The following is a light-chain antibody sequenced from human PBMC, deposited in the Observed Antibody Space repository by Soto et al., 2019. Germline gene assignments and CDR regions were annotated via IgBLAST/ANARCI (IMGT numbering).Light chain of an antibody. CDR1: SSNVGNYNS. Sequence: QSALTQPASVSGSPGQSIAISCTGTSSNVGNYNSVSWYQQSPGKAPKLIIYEGNKRPSGISYRFSGSKSGNTASLTISGLQAEDEADYYCCSYAGSDTWVFGGGTKLTVL. CDR2: EGN. J-gene: IGLJ3*02. V-gene: IGLV2-23*01. CDR3: CSYAGSDTWV.